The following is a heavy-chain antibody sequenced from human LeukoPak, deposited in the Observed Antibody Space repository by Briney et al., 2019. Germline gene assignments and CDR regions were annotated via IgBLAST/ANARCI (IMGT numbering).Heavy chain of an antibody. CDR1: GFTFSSYA. CDR3: ARSIHTGDY. CDR2: IKQDGSEK. D-gene: IGHD1-14*01. V-gene: IGHV3-7*01. J-gene: IGHJ4*02. Sequence: PGGFLRLSCAASGFTFSSYAMSWVRQAPGKGLEWVANIKQDGSEKYYVDSVKGRFTISRDNAKNSLYLQMNSLRAEDTAVYYCARSIHTGDYWGQGTLVTVSS.